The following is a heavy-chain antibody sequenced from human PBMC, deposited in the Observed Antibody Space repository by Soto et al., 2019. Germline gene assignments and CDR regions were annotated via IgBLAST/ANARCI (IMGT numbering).Heavy chain of an antibody. CDR3: VKKIAGTTTNGAYWYFDL. CDR1: GFTFGDFA. V-gene: IGHV3-23*01. CDR2: ITGGGDYT. Sequence: ESGGDLVQPGGSLRLSCAASGFTFGDFAMNWVRQAPGKGLEWVSGITGGGDYTFYADSVKGRFTISRVQSKNTVYLQMNSLRAEDTALYYCVKKIAGTTTNGAYWYFDLWGRGTLVTVSS. D-gene: IGHD2-8*01. J-gene: IGHJ2*01.